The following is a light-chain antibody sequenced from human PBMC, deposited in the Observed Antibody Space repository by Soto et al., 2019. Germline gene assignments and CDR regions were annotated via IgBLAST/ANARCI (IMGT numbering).Light chain of an antibody. CDR1: ISDIGSYNS. CDR3: FSYAGSSTWV. V-gene: IGLV2-23*02. CDR2: GVT. J-gene: IGLJ3*02. Sequence: QAVVTQPASVSGSPGQSITISCTGTISDIGSYNSIAWYQQHPGKAPRVMIFGVTKRPSGISNRFSGSKSGYTASLTISGLQAEDEADYFCFSYAGSSTWVFGGGTKVTVL.